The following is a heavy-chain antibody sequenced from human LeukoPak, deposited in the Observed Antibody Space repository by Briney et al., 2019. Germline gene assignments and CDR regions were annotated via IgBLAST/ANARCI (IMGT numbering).Heavy chain of an antibody. J-gene: IGHJ4*02. CDR1: EFSVGSNY. D-gene: IGHD3-22*01. CDR2: IYSGGST. Sequence: GGSLRLSCAASEFSVGSNYMTWVRQAPGKGLEWVSLIYSGGSTYYADSVKGRFTISRDNSKNTLYLQMNSLRAEDTAVYYCARRAGDYSHPYDYWGQGTLVTVSS. CDR3: ARRAGDYSHPYDY. V-gene: IGHV3-53*01.